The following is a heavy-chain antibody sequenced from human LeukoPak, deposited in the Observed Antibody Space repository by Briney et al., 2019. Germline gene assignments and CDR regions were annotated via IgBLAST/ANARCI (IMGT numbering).Heavy chain of an antibody. CDR1: GFTFSSCE. Sequence: GGSLRLSCAASGFTFSSCEMNWVRQAPGKGLEWVSYISSSGSTIYYADSVKGRFTISRDNAKNSLYLQMNSLRAEDTAVYYCAREWEPQDSYGFGLLWGQGTLVTVSS. J-gene: IGHJ4*02. V-gene: IGHV3-48*03. CDR2: ISSSGSTI. D-gene: IGHD5-18*01. CDR3: AREWEPQDSYGFGLL.